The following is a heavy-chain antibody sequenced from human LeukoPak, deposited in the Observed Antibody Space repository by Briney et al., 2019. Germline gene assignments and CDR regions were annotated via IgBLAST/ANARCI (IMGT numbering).Heavy chain of an antibody. CDR2: ISYDGSNK. J-gene: IGHJ6*02. CDR3: ARDSADIAARHHYYYGMDV. CDR1: GFTFSSYA. D-gene: IGHD6-6*01. Sequence: GGSLRLSCAASGFTFSSYAMHWVRQAPGKGLEWVAVISYDGSNKYYADSVKGRFTISRDNSKNTLYLQMNSLRAEATAVYYCARDSADIAARHHYYYGMDVWGQGTTVTVSS. V-gene: IGHV3-30*04.